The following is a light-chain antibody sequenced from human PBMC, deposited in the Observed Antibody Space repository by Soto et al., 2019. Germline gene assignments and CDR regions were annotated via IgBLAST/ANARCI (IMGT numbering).Light chain of an antibody. CDR1: QSISNW. Sequence: DIQMTQSPSTLSASVGDRVTITCRASQSISNWLAWYQQKPGKAPKLLIYKASYLEGGVPSRFSGSGSGTEFTLTISSLQPDDFAIYYCQQYDPSSRTFGQGTKVEI. CDR2: KAS. V-gene: IGKV1-5*03. J-gene: IGKJ1*01. CDR3: QQYDPSSRT.